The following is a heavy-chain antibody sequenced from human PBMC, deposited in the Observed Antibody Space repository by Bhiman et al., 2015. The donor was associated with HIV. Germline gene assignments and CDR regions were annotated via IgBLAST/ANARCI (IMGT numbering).Heavy chain of an antibody. J-gene: IGHJ6*03. D-gene: IGHD3-3*01. CDR2: ISYDGSKK. CDR1: GFTFSSYV. CDR3: ARLFSPVHYMDV. V-gene: IGHV3-30*04. Sequence: QVQLVESGGGVVQPGRSLRLSCAASGFTFSSYVMHWVRQAPGKGLEWVAVISYDGSKKYYADSVKGRFTISRDNSKNTLYLQMNSLRGEDTAVYYCARLFSPVHYMDVWGKGTTVTVSS.